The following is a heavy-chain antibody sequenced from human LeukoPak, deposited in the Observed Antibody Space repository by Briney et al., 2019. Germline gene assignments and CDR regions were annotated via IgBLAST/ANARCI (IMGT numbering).Heavy chain of an antibody. J-gene: IGHJ1*01. CDR1: GFTFSSYW. D-gene: IGHD3-22*01. V-gene: IGHV3-74*01. CDR2: IKSDGST. Sequence: GGSLRLSCAASGFTFSSYWMHWVRQAPGKGLVWVSRIKSDGSTNYADSVKGRFTISRDNAKNTVSLQMNSLRAEDTGVYFCARAPSEIGGYYPEYFRHWGQGALVTVSS. CDR3: ARAPSEIGGYYPEYFRH.